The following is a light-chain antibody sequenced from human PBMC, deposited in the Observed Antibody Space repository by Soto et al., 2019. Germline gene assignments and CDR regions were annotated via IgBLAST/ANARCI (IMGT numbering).Light chain of an antibody. CDR1: QSVDSNY. CDR3: QQYGNSPQT. CDR2: GAS. V-gene: IGKV3-20*01. J-gene: IGKJ1*01. Sequence: EIVLTQSPGTLSLSPGEEATLSCRASQSVDSNYLAWYQQKPGQAPRLLIYGASSRATGIPNRFSGSGSGTDFTLTISRLEPEDFAVYYCQQYGNSPQTFGQGTKVDIK.